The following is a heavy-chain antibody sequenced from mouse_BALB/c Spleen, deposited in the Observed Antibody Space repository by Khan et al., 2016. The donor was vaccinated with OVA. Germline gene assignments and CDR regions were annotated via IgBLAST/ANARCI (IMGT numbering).Heavy chain of an antibody. J-gene: IGHJ3*01. CDR2: ISSGGDYT. CDR3: ASHLTGSFAY. D-gene: IGHD4-1*01. V-gene: IGHV5-6*01. CDR1: GFTFSSYS. Sequence: EVQGVESGGDLVKPGGSLKLSCAASGFTFSSYSMSWVRQTPDKRLEWVASISSGGDYTYYPDIVKGRFNISRDNAKNTLYLEMSSLKSEDTAMYYGASHLTGSFAYWGQGTLVTVSA.